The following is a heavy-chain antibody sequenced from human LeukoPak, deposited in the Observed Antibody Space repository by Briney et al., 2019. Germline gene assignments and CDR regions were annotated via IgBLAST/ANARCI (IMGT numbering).Heavy chain of an antibody. D-gene: IGHD4-17*01. V-gene: IGHV3-23*01. CDR2: ISGIGGST. CDR3: AKDRALYGDYGYYFDF. Sequence: GGSLRLSCAASGFTFSSYAMSWVRQAPGKGLEWVSTISGIGGSTYYADSVKGRLTISRDNSKNTLYLQMNSLRAEDTAVYYCAKDRALYGDYGYYFDFWGQGALVTVSS. J-gene: IGHJ4*02. CDR1: GFTFSSYA.